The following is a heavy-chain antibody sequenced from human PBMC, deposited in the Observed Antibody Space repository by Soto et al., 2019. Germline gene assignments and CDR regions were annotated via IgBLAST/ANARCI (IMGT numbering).Heavy chain of an antibody. J-gene: IGHJ4*02. CDR2: IYYSGRS. CDR1: GGSMSSNYH. D-gene: IGHD3-10*01. Sequence: SETLSLTCTVSGGSMSSNYHWGWIRQPPGKGLEWIGNIYYSGRSYYNPSLKSRITISVDTSKNQFSLYVSSVTAADTAVYYCARYDSGRFGYGFDYWGQGTQVTVSS. V-gene: IGHV4-39*01. CDR3: ARYDSGRFGYGFDY.